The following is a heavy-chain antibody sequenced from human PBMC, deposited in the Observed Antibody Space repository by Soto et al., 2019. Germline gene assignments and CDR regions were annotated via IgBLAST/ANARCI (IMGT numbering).Heavy chain of an antibody. J-gene: IGHJ4*02. D-gene: IGHD4-17*01. V-gene: IGHV3-23*01. CDR3: AKESTVTTSSTFDY. CDR2: ISGSGGST. CDR1: GFTFSSYA. Sequence: GGSLRLSCASSGFTFSSYAMSLVRQAPVKGLEWVSAISGSGGSTYYADSVKGRFTISRDNSKNTLYLQMNSLRAEDLAVYYCAKESTVTTSSTFDYWGQGTLVTVSS.